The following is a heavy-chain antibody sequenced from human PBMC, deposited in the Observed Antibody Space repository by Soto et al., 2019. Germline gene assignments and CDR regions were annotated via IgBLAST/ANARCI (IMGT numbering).Heavy chain of an antibody. J-gene: IGHJ6*02. CDR1: GFPFSNFD. CDR3: ARDLSGGNYYYHGLDV. Sequence: EVQLVESGGGLVKPGGSLRLSCAASGFPFSNFDMNWVRQAPGKGLEWVSSITSNSIYIYYADSVKGRFTVSRDKAKNSLYLQMDSLRAEDTAVYYCARDLSGGNYYYHGLDVWGQGTTVTVSS. CDR2: ITSNSIYI. V-gene: IGHV3-21*01. D-gene: IGHD1-1*01.